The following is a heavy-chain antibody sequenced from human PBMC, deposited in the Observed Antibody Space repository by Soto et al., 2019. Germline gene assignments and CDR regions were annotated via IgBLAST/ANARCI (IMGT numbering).Heavy chain of an antibody. CDR1: GFTLSRYG. D-gene: IGHD6-19*01. CDR3: AKGTEAMTSSGWLDY. J-gene: IGHJ4*02. Sequence: ESGGGVVQPGRSLRLSCAASGFTLSRYGMHWVRQAPGKGLEWVAVISYEGSQKYFAESVKGRFSISRDNSKNTLYLQMNSLRTDDTAVYYCAKGTEAMTSSGWLDYWGQGTLVTVSS. V-gene: IGHV3-30*18. CDR2: ISYEGSQK.